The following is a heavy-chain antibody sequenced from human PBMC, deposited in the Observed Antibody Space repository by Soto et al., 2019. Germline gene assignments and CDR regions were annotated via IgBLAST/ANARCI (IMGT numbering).Heavy chain of an antibody. CDR3: ARGPTVAHSNYPYSHFDY. CDR2: IYYSGST. J-gene: IGHJ4*02. V-gene: IGHV4-31*03. D-gene: IGHD4-4*01. CDR1: GGSISSGDYY. Sequence: SETLSLTCTVSGGSISSGDYYWSWIRQHPGKGLEWIGYIYYSGSTYYNPSLKSRVTISVDTSKNQFSLKLSSVTAADTAVYYCARGPTVAHSNYPYSHFDYWGQGTLVTVSS.